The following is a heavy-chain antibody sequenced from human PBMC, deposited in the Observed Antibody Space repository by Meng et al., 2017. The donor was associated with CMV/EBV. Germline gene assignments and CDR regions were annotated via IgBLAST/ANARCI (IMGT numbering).Heavy chain of an antibody. Sequence: ASVKVSCKASGYTFTSYGISWVRQAPGQGLEWMGWNSAYNGNTNYAQKLQGRVTMTTDTSTSTAYMELRSLRSDDTAVYYCARDSFVLRFLEWFDPDWFDPWGQGTLVTVSS. CDR1: GYTFTSYG. CDR2: NSAYNGNT. CDR3: ARDSFVLRFLEWFDPDWFDP. D-gene: IGHD3-3*01. J-gene: IGHJ5*02. V-gene: IGHV1-18*01.